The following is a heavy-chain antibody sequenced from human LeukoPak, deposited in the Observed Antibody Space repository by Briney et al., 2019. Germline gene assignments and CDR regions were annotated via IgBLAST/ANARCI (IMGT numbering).Heavy chain of an antibody. V-gene: IGHV3-23*01. D-gene: IGHD1-26*01. CDR2: ISGSGVST. CDR3: AKDGYSGSYSYMDV. CDR1: GFTFSSYA. Sequence: GGSLRLSCAASGFTFSSYAMSCVRQAPGKGLEWVSAISGSGVSTYYADSVRGRFTISRENSKSTLYLQMNSLRAEDTAVYYCAKDGYSGSYSYMDVWGKGTTVTVSS. J-gene: IGHJ6*03.